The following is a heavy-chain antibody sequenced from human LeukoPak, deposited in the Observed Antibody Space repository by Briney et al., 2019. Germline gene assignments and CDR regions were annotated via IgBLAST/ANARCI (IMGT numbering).Heavy chain of an antibody. CDR3: AKDLRRSSWLLYYYYYGMDV. V-gene: IGHV3-30*18. CDR2: ISYDGSNK. CDR1: GFTFSSYG. Sequence: PGGSLRLSCAASGFTFSSYGMHWVRQAPGKGLEWVAVISYDGSNKYYADSVKGRFTISRDNSKNTLYLQMNSLRAEDTAVYYCAKDLRRSSWLLYYYYYGMDVWGKGTTVTVSS. D-gene: IGHD6-13*01. J-gene: IGHJ6*04.